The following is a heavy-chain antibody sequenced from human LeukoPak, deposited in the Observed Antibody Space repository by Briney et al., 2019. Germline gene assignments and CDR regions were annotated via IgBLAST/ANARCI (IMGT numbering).Heavy chain of an antibody. V-gene: IGHV3-21*04. CDR3: AKSGPYCSSTSCNDFHY. CDR1: GFAFSSYS. Sequence: GGSLRLSCAASGFAFSSYSMNWVRQAPGKGLECVSSISSSRYIYYADSVKGRFTVSRDNPKNTLYLQMNRLSAEDTAVYYCAKSGPYCSSTSCNDFHYWRQGTLLTVPS. D-gene: IGHD2-2*01. J-gene: IGHJ4*02. CDR2: ISSSRYI.